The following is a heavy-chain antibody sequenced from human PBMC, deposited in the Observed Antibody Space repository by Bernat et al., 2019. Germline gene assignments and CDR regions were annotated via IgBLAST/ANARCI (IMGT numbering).Heavy chain of an antibody. Sequence: QVQLVESGGGVVQPGRSLRLSCAASGFTFSSYGMHWVRQAPGKGLEWVSVIYSGGSTYYADSVKGRFTISRDNSKNTLYLQMNSLRAEDTAVYYCARVRDGYNAWGQGTLVTVSS. CDR1: GFTFSSYG. V-gene: IGHV3-NL1*01. CDR3: ARVRDGYNA. J-gene: IGHJ4*02. D-gene: IGHD5-24*01. CDR2: IYSGGST.